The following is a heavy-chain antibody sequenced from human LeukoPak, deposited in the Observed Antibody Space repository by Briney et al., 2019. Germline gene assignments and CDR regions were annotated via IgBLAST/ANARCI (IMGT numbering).Heavy chain of an antibody. CDR2: IYGSSTT. CDR3: ARGPRPGSRGSPNLDY. J-gene: IGHJ4*02. V-gene: IGHV3-53*01. D-gene: IGHD3-22*01. Sequence: PEGSLRLSCAASGFTVSTNYMNWVRQAPGKGLEWVSLIYGSSTTNYADSVKGRFTISRDDSKNTLYLQMNSLRAEDTAVYYCARGPRPGSRGSPNLDYWGQGIVVMVSS. CDR1: GFTVSTNY.